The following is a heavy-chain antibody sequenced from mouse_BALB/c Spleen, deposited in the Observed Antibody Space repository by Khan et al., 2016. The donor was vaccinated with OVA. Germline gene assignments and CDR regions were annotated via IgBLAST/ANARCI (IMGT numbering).Heavy chain of an antibody. V-gene: IGHV1-4*01. D-gene: IGHD2-12*01. CDR1: GYTFTSNT. J-gene: IGHJ4*01. CDR3: ARHTTGYTMDY. CDR2: INPRSGYT. Sequence: QVRLKESGAELARPGASVRMSCKASGYTFTSNTMHWVNQRPGQGLEWIGYINPRSGYTNYNQNFKDKATLTADKSSSTAYMQLSSLTSEDSAVYYCARHTTGYTMDYWGQGTSVTVSS.